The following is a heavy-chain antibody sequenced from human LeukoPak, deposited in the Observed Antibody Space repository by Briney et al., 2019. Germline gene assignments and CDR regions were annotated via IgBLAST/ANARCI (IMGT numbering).Heavy chain of an antibody. CDR2: MYPGGSDI. V-gene: IGHV5-51*01. Sequence: GESLKISCXGSGYSFSNYYIDWVRQMPGKGLEWMGVMYPGGSDIRNSPSFQGQVTISADKSIDTAYLQWSSLKASDSAMYYCASRTGSYYPFDSWGQGTLVTVSS. CDR3: ASRTGSYYPFDS. CDR1: GYSFSNYY. J-gene: IGHJ4*02. D-gene: IGHD1-26*01.